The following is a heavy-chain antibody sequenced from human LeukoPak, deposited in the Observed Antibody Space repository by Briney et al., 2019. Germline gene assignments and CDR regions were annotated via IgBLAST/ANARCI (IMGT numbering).Heavy chain of an antibody. CDR3: ARPALITATTAKMSSDI. CDR1: GGTFGSYV. J-gene: IGHJ3*02. Sequence: SVKVSCKASGGTFGSYVISWVRQAPGQGLEWMGGIIPVLGTTNYAQKFQGRVTITADESTSTVYMELSSLLSEATAVYYCARPALITATTAKMSSDIWGQGTMVTASS. D-gene: IGHD1-20*01. CDR2: IIPVLGTT. V-gene: IGHV1-69*13.